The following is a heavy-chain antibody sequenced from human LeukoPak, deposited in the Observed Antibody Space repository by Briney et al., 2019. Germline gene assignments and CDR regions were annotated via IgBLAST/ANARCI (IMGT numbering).Heavy chain of an antibody. CDR1: DDSITLYY. CDR2: IYYTGST. CDR3: ARGGNYWPQWWFDP. V-gene: IGHV4-59*01. J-gene: IGHJ5*02. D-gene: IGHD1-26*01. Sequence: SETLSLTCTVSDDSITLYYWTWIRQPPGKGLEWIGYIYYTGSTSYNPSLKSRVTMSLDASKNQFSLELNSVTPADTAVYYCARGGNYWPQWWFDPWGRGTLVSVSS.